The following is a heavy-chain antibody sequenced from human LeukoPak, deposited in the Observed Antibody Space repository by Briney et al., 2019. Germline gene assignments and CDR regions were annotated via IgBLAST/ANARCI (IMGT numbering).Heavy chain of an antibody. CDR2: IKEDGSDK. CDR1: GFTFSRYW. J-gene: IGHJ6*02. Sequence: GGSLRLSCGASGFTFSRYWMTWVRQAPGKGLEWVANIKEDGSDKYYGDSVKGRSTISKDNAKNSLYLQMNSLRVEDTAVYYCARLCSGSCAHGIDVWGQGPTVTVSS. V-gene: IGHV3-7*01. D-gene: IGHD2-2*01. CDR3: ARLCSGSCAHGIDV.